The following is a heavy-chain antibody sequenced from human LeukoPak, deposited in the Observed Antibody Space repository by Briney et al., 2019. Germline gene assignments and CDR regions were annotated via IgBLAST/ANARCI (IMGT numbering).Heavy chain of an antibody. CDR3: AKDFTPDGIWDIDY. J-gene: IGHJ4*02. CDR1: GFTFSSYW. D-gene: IGHD1-14*01. CDR2: IKQDGSEK. Sequence: GGSLRLSCAASGFTFSSYWMSWVRQAPGKGLEWVANIKQDGSEKYYVDSVKGRFTISRDNSKNTLYLQMNSLRAEDTAVYYCAKDFTPDGIWDIDYWGRGTLITVSS. V-gene: IGHV3-7*03.